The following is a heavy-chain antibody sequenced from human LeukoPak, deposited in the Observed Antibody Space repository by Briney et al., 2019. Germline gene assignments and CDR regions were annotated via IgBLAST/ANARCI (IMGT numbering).Heavy chain of an antibody. V-gene: IGHV3-9*01. J-gene: IGHJ4*02. D-gene: IGHD6-13*01. CDR3: AKDLEYSAAAASPFDY. CDR2: ISWNSGSI. CDR1: GFTFDDYA. Sequence: PGGSLRLSCAASGFTFDDYAMHWVRQAPGKGLEWVSGISWNSGSIGYADSVKGRFTISRDNAKNSLYLQMNSLRAEDTALYYCAKDLEYSAAAASPFDYWGQGTLVTVSS.